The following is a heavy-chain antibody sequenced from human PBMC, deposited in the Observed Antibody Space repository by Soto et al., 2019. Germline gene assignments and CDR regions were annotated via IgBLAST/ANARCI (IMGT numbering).Heavy chain of an antibody. CDR1: GGSFSGYY. J-gene: IGHJ4*02. D-gene: IGHD5-12*01. V-gene: IGHV4-34*01. CDR2: INHSGST. CDR3: ARVRDGYNYVFDY. Sequence: SETLSLTCALYGGSFSGYYWSWIRQPPGKGLEWIGEINHSGSTNYNPSLKSRVTISVDTSKSQFSLKLSSVTAADTAVYYCARVRDGYNYVFDYWGQGTLVTVSS.